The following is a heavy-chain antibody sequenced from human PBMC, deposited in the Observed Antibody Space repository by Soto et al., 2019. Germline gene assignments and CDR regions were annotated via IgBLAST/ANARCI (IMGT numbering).Heavy chain of an antibody. CDR3: ARDRGYNYDKGVDY. CDR1: GFTFSSYD. Sequence: QVQLVESGGGVVQPGRSLRLSCAASGFTFSSYDMHWVRQAPGKGLEWGAVMSYDGSNKYYADSVKGRFTISRDNSKNTMYLQMNSLRAEDTAVYYCARDRGYNYDKGVDYWGQGALVSVSS. V-gene: IGHV3-30-3*01. J-gene: IGHJ4*02. D-gene: IGHD3-16*01. CDR2: MSYDGSNK.